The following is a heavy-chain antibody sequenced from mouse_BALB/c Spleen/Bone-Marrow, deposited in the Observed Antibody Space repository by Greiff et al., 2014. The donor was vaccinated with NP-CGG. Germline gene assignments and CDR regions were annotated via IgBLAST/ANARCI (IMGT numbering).Heavy chain of an antibody. CDR1: GYTFTRYW. CDR2: INPSTGYT. CDR3: VCGNYYLAY. Sequence: VQVVESGAELAKPGASVKMPCKASGYTFTRYWMHWVKQRPGQGLEWIGYINPSTGYTEYNQKFKDKATLTADKSSSTAYMQLSSLTSEDSAVYYCVCGNYYLAYWGQGTLVTVSA. V-gene: IGHV1-7*01. D-gene: IGHD2-1*01. J-gene: IGHJ3*01.